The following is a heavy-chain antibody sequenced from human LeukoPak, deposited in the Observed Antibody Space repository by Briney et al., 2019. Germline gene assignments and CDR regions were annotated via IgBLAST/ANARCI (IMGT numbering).Heavy chain of an antibody. CDR3: ARVVVAAGPSSDY. Sequence: GGSLRLSCAASGFTVSSNYMSWVRQAPGKGLEWVSVIYSGGSTYYADSVKGRFTTSRDNAKNSLYLQMNSLRAEDTAVYYCARVVVAAGPSSDYWGQGTLVTVSS. J-gene: IGHJ4*02. CDR1: GFTVSSNY. V-gene: IGHV3-66*01. CDR2: IYSGGST. D-gene: IGHD2-15*01.